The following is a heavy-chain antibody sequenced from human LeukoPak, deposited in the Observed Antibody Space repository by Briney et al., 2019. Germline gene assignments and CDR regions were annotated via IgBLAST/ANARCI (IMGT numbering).Heavy chain of an antibody. D-gene: IGHD7-27*01. CDR3: ARGPTVTGEVDY. CDR1: GGTISSYY. J-gene: IGHJ4*02. CDR2: IYYSGST. Sequence: PSETLSLTCTVSGGTISSYYWSWIRQPPGKGLEWIGYIYYSGSTNYNPSLKSRVTISVDTSKNQFSLKLSSVTAADTAVYYCARGPTVTGEVDYWGQGTLVTVSS. V-gene: IGHV4-59*01.